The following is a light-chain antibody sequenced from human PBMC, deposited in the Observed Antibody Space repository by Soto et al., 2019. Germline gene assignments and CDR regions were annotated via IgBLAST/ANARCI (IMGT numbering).Light chain of an antibody. Sequence: ELVMTQSPATLSVSPGERATLSCRASQSVSSSLAWYQHKPGQAPRLLIYGASTRATGIPARFTGSGSETEFTLIISSLQSEDFAVYYCQQYNNWPRTFGQGTKVEIK. CDR3: QQYNNWPRT. CDR1: QSVSSS. J-gene: IGKJ1*01. V-gene: IGKV3-15*01. CDR2: GAS.